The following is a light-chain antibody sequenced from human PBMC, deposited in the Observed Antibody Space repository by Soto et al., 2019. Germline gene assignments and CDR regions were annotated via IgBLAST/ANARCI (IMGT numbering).Light chain of an antibody. CDR1: QGISSY. J-gene: IGKJ5*01. V-gene: IGKV1D-8*03. CDR2: AAS. CDR3: QNYNSAPIT. Sequence: VICMTQSPPLLSAXTXDXXTXXXLMSQGISSYLAWYQQKPGKAPELLIYAASTLQSGVPSRFSGSGSGTDFTLTITGLQPEDVATDYCQNYNSAPITFGQGTRLEIK.